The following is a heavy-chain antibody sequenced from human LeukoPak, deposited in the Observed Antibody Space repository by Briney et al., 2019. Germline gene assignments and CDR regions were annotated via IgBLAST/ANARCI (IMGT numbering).Heavy chain of an antibody. Sequence: GASVKVSCKASGGTFSSYAISWVRQAPGQGLEWMGGIIPIFGTANYAQKFQGRVTITADKSTSTAYMELSSLRSEDTAVYYCARAYYDSSGYYYVYFDYWGQGTLVTVSS. D-gene: IGHD3-22*01. J-gene: IGHJ4*02. V-gene: IGHV1-69*06. CDR2: IIPIFGTA. CDR3: ARAYYDSSGYYYVYFDY. CDR1: GGTFSSYA.